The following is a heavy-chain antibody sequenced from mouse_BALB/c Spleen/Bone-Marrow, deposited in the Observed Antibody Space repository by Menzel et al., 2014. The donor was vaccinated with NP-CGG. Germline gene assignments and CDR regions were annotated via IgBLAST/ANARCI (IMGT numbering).Heavy chain of an antibody. Sequence: QVHVKQSGAELVRPGTSVKVSCKASGYAFTNYLIEWVKQRPGQGLEWIGVINPGSGGTNYNEKFKGKATLTADKSSSTAYMQLSSLTSDDSAVYFCAREGYGYFHYWGPGTTLTVSS. CDR2: INPGSGGT. CDR1: GYAFTNYL. J-gene: IGHJ2*01. CDR3: AREGYGYFHY. D-gene: IGHD2-10*02. V-gene: IGHV1-54*01.